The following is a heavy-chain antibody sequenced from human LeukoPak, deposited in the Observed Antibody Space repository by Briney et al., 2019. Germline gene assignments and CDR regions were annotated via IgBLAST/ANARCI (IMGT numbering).Heavy chain of an antibody. CDR1: GGSISSGDYY. V-gene: IGHV4-30-4*01. D-gene: IGHD2-15*01. CDR3: ARVATVVAANYYYYGMDV. CDR2: IYYSGST. J-gene: IGHJ6*02. Sequence: SQTLSLTCTVSGGSISSGDYYWSWIRQPPGKGLESIGYIYYSGSTYYNPSLKSRVTISVDTSKNQFSLKLSSVTAADTAVYYCARVATVVAANYYYYGMDVWGQGTTVTVSS.